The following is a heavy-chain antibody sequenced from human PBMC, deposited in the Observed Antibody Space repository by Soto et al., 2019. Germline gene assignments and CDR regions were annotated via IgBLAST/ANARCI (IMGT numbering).Heavy chain of an antibody. J-gene: IGHJ4*02. CDR3: TSEDVSTRLV. V-gene: IGHV1-58*01. Sequence: QMQVVQSGPEVKKPGTSVKVSCKTSGLXXXXSXXXXXXXXXXQRLEWMGRIIVGSGNTNLAQKFHKRVTLTRDMSTSTDYMELRSLTFGDTAIYYCTSEDVSTRLVWGPGSLVTVSS. CDR1: GLXXXXSX. CDR2: IIVGSGNT.